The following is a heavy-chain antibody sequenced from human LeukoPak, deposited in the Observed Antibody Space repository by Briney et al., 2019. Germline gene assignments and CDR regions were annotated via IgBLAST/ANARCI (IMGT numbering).Heavy chain of an antibody. CDR1: GFTVSSDY. J-gene: IGHJ3*02. V-gene: IGHV3-7*01. CDR2: IKEDGSAK. D-gene: IGHD4-17*01. Sequence: GGSLRLSCAASGFTVSSDYMSWVRQAPGKGLEWVANIKEDGSAKYYVDSVKGRFTISRDNAKNSLFLEMNTLRAEDTAVYYCARDSPYGDYDSFDIWGQGTMVPVSS. CDR3: ARDSPYGDYDSFDI.